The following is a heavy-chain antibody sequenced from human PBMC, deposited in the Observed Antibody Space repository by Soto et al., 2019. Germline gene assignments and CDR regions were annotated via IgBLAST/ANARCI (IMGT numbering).Heavy chain of an antibody. Sequence: ASVKVSCKTSGYTFSAYYIHWIRQAPGQGLEWMGWINPTSGGTVYAQNFQDRVTMTRDTSISTAYMELRRLNSDDTAVYYCARDPDYGDYWGYFFDSWGQGTPVTVSS. J-gene: IGHJ4*02. V-gene: IGHV1-2*02. CDR2: INPTSGGT. CDR1: GYTFSAYY. D-gene: IGHD4-17*01. CDR3: ARDPDYGDYWGYFFDS.